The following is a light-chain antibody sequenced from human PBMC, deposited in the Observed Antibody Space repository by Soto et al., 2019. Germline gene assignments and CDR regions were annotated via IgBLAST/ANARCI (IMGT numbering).Light chain of an antibody. Sequence: EIGMTQSPASLSVSPGERATLSCRASQSVSSNLAWYQQKPGQAPRLLIYGASTRATGIPARFSGSGSETEFTLTISSLQSEDFAVYYCQQYNYWPRTFGQGTKVDIK. CDR3: QQYNYWPRT. J-gene: IGKJ1*01. CDR1: QSVSSN. CDR2: GAS. V-gene: IGKV3-15*01.